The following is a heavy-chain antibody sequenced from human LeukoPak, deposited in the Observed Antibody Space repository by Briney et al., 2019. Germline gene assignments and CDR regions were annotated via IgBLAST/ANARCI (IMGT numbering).Heavy chain of an antibody. CDR3: SIVVVPAAMLGYFDY. V-gene: IGHV4-38-2*02. D-gene: IGHD2-2*01. CDR2: IYHSGST. Sequence: SETLSLTCTVSGYSISSGYYWGWIRQPPGKGLEWIGSIYHSGSTYYNPSLKSRVTISVDTSKNQFSLKLSSVTAADTAVYYCSIVVVPAAMLGYFDYWGQGTLVTVSS. J-gene: IGHJ4*02. CDR1: GYSISSGYY.